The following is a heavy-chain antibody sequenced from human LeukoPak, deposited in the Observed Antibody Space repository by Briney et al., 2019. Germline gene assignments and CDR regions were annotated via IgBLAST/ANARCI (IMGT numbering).Heavy chain of an antibody. D-gene: IGHD6-19*01. CDR1: GRSITRYY. CDR3: ASGGWYHDY. Sequence: SETLSLTCTVSGRSITRYYWSWIRHPPGKGLEWIGYIYNSGSTNYNPPLKSRVTISVNTSKNQFSLKLTSVTAADTLVDTFASGGWYHDYWGQGTLVTVSS. CDR2: IYNSGST. J-gene: IGHJ4*02. V-gene: IGHV4-59*01.